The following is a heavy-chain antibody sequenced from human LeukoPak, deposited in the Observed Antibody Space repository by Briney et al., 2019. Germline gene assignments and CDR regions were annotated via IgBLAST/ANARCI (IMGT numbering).Heavy chain of an antibody. J-gene: IGHJ6*02. V-gene: IGHV3-33*08. CDR2: IWYDGSNK. CDR3: ARDNDYYDSSGYYANGMDV. D-gene: IGHD3-22*01. Sequence: TGGSLRLSCAASGFTFRDAWMNWVRQAPGKGLEWVAVIWYDGSNKYYADSVKGRSTISRDNSKNTLYLQMNSLRAEDTAVYYCARDNDYYDSSGYYANGMDVWGQGTTVTVSS. CDR1: GFTFRDAW.